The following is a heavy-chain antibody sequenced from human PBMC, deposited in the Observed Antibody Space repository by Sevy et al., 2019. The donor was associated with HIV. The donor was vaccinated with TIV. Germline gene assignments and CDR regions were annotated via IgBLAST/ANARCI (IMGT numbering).Heavy chain of an antibody. D-gene: IGHD6-13*01. V-gene: IGHV1-2*02. J-gene: IGHJ5*02. Sequence: ASVKVSCKASGYTFTGYYMHWVRQAPGQGLEWMGGINPNSGGTNYAQKFQGRVTMTRDTSISTAYMELSRLRSDDTAVYYCARVYSSSWSNWFDPWGQGTLVTVSS. CDR2: INPNSGGT. CDR1: GYTFTGYY. CDR3: ARVYSSSWSNWFDP.